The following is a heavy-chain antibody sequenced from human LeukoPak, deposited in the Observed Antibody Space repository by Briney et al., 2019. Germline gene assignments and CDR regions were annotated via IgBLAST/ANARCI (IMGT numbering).Heavy chain of an antibody. Sequence: PGGSLRLSCAASGFTFSSYAMHWVRQAPGKGLEWVAVISYDGSNKYYADSVKGRFTISRDNSKNTLYLQMNSLRAEDTAEYYCAKGTLYTSGLDYWGQGTLVTVSS. CDR1: GFTFSSYA. D-gene: IGHD2-2*01. CDR3: AKGTLYTSGLDY. V-gene: IGHV3-30*04. J-gene: IGHJ4*02. CDR2: ISYDGSNK.